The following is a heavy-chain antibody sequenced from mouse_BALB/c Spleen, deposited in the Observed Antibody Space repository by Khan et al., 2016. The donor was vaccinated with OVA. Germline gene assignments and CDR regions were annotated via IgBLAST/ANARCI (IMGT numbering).Heavy chain of an antibody. CDR3: AKLRVCYFAY. V-gene: IGHV2-3*01. J-gene: IGHJ2*01. Sequence: QVQLKESGPGLVAPSQSLSITCTVSGFPLTSNGVSWVRQPPGKGLEWLGVIWGDGSINYHSVLKSRLSIRKDNSKSQVFLKLNILQTDDTATYSCAKLRVCYFAYWGQGTTLTVSS. CDR2: IWGDGSI. CDR1: GFPLTSNG.